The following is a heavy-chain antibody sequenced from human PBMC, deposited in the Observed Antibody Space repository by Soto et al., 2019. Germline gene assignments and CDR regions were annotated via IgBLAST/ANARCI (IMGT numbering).Heavy chain of an antibody. J-gene: IGHJ4*02. V-gene: IGHV1-18*04. CDR3: ASALEGYRSGWYGGYFDY. D-gene: IGHD6-19*01. CDR1: GYTFTSYG. Sequence: ASVKVSCKTSGYTFTSYGISWVRQAPGQGRWLMGWIRTYNGYTNYAQKFHGRVAVTTDTSTSTAYMELRSLISDNTAVYYWASALEGYRSGWYGGYFDYWGQGXLVTVSS. CDR2: IRTYNGYT.